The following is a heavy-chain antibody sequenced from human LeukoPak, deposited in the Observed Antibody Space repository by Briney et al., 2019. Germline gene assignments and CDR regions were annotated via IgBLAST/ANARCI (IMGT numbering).Heavy chain of an antibody. Sequence: SVNVSCKASGGTFSSYAISWVRQAPGQGLEWMGGIIPIFGTANYAQKFQGRVTITADESTSTAYMELSSLRSEDTAVYYCARGLAYCGGDCFYYFDYWGQGTLVTVSS. CDR2: IIPIFGTA. D-gene: IGHD2-21*02. CDR3: ARGLAYCGGDCFYYFDY. V-gene: IGHV1-69*13. J-gene: IGHJ4*02. CDR1: GGTFSSYA.